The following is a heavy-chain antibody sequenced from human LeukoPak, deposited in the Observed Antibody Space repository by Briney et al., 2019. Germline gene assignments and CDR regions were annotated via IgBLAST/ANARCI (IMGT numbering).Heavy chain of an antibody. CDR3: ARRVGSSESSYYFDY. CDR1: GFTFNIYW. J-gene: IGHJ4*02. Sequence: GGSLRLSCAASGFTFNIYWMHWVRQAPGKGLVWVSLISSDGSIRSYADSVKGRFTISRDNAKNTVYLQMNSLRVEDTAVYYCARRVGSSESSYYFDYWGQGTLVTVSS. V-gene: IGHV3-74*01. D-gene: IGHD3-22*01. CDR2: ISSDGSIR.